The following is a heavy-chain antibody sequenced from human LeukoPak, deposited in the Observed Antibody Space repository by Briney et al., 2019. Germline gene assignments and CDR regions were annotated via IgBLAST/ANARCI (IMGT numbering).Heavy chain of an antibody. Sequence: SGGSLRLSCAASGFTFDDYAMHWVRQAPGKGLEWVSGISWNSGIMVHADSVKGRFTISRDNAKNSLYLQMNSLRAEDMALYYCAKDYRAVAGTGGAFDYWGQGTLVTVSS. V-gene: IGHV3-9*03. CDR1: GFTFDDYA. CDR2: ISWNSGIM. D-gene: IGHD6-19*01. J-gene: IGHJ4*02. CDR3: AKDYRAVAGTGGAFDY.